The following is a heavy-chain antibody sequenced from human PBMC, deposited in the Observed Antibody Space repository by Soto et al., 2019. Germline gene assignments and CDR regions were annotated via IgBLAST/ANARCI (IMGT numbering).Heavy chain of an antibody. CDR3: AKHSDITMTPFDY. V-gene: IGHV3-23*01. CDR2: ISGSGGRS. D-gene: IGHD1-20*01. J-gene: IGHJ4*02. CDR1: GFTVSSNY. Sequence: LSCAASGFTVSSNYMSWVRQAPGKGLEWVSSISGSGGRSYYADSVKGRFTISRDNSKNTLSVQMNSLRAEDTAVYYCAKHSDITMTPFDYWGQGTLVTVSS.